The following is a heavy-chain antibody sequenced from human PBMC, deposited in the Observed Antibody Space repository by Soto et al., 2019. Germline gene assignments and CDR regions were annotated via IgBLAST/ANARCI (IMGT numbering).Heavy chain of an antibody. CDR1: GGSVSSGSYY. CDR3: ARYHYDYVWGSYRPGGRNYYFDY. CDR2: IYYSGST. Sequence: QVQLQESGPGLVKPSETLSLTCTVSGGSVSSGSYYWSWIRQPPGKGLEWIGYIYYSGSTNYNPSLQSRVTISVDTSKNQFSLKLSSVTAADTAVYYCARYHYDYVWGSYRPGGRNYYFDYWGQGTLVTVSS. V-gene: IGHV4-61*01. D-gene: IGHD3-16*02. J-gene: IGHJ4*02.